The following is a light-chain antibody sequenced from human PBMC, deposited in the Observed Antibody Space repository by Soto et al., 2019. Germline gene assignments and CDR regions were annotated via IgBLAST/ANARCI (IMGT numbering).Light chain of an antibody. J-gene: IGKJ1*01. CDR3: QQYGGSPWT. CDR2: GAS. Sequence: EIVLTQSPGTLSLSPGERATLSCRASQSVSNNYLAWYQQKPGQAPRLLIYGASSRATGIPDRFSGSGSGTEFALTISSLEPEDFAVYHCQQYGGSPWTFGQRTKVEIK. CDR1: QSVSNNY. V-gene: IGKV3-20*01.